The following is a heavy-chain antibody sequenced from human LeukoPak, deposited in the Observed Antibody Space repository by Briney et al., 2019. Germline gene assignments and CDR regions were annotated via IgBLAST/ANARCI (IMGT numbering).Heavy chain of an antibody. Sequence: GGSLRLSCAASGFTFSNAWVTWVRQAPGKGLEWVGRIKSKTDGGTTDYAAPVKGRFTISRDDSKNTLYLQMNSLKTEDTAVYYCTNRAYYYDSSGYKYFQHWGQGTPVTVSS. CDR3: TNRAYYYDSSGYKYFQH. J-gene: IGHJ1*01. CDR2: IKSKTDGGTT. D-gene: IGHD3-22*01. CDR1: GFTFSNAW. V-gene: IGHV3-15*01.